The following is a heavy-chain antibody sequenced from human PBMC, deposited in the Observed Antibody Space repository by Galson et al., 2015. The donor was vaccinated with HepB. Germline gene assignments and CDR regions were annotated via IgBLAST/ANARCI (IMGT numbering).Heavy chain of an antibody. D-gene: IGHD3-10*01. V-gene: IGHV6-1*01. CDR3: ARTRSRGIIGHSYYFDY. Sequence: AISGDSVSSNSAAWNWIRQSPSRGLEWLGRTYYRSKWYNDYAVSVKSRITISPDTSKNQFSLQLNSVTPDDTAVYYCARTRSRGIIGHSYYFDYWGQGTLVTV. CDR1: GDSVSSNSAA. CDR2: TYYRSKWYN. J-gene: IGHJ4*02.